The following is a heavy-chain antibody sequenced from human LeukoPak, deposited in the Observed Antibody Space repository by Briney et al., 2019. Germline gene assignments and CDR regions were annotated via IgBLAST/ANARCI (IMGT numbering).Heavy chain of an antibody. CDR3: ARVSSSTSTPYYYYYMDV. CDR1: GGSISSYY. Sequence: PPETLSLTCTVSGGSISSYYWSWIRQPPGQGLEWIGYIYYSGSTNYNPSLKSRVTISVDTSKNQFSLKLSSVTAADTAVYYCARVSSSTSTPYYYYYMDVWGKGTTVTVSS. V-gene: IGHV4-59*01. D-gene: IGHD2-2*01. CDR2: IYYSGST. J-gene: IGHJ6*03.